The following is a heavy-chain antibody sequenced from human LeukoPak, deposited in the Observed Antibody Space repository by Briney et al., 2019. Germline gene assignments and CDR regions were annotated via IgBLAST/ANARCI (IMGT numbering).Heavy chain of an antibody. V-gene: IGHV3-23*01. CDR3: ARVATVGLGRYFDY. J-gene: IGHJ4*02. CDR1: GFTFGSYG. D-gene: IGHD5-12*01. CDR2: IIGSGGFT. Sequence: GGSLRLSCVASGFTFGSYGMSWVRQAPGKGLEWVSVIIGSGGFTYYADSVKGRFSISRDSAKSTLYLEMNSLRAEDTALYYCARVATVGLGRYFDYWGQGILVTVSS.